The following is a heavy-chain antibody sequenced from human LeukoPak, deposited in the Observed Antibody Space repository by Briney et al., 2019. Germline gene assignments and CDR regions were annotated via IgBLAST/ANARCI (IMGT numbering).Heavy chain of an antibody. CDR2: IRYDGSNK. Sequence: PGGSLSLSCAASGFTFSSYGMHWVRQAPGKGLEWVAFIRYDGSNKYYADSVKGRFTISRDNSKDTLYLQMNSLRAEGTAVYYCAKVEYTTSWYGVGSLDYWGQGTLVTVSS. V-gene: IGHV3-30*02. J-gene: IGHJ4*02. CDR1: GFTFSSYG. CDR3: AKVEYTTSWYGVGSLDY. D-gene: IGHD6-13*01.